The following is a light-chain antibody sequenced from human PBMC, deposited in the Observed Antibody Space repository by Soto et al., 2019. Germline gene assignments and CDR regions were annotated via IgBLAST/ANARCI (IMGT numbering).Light chain of an antibody. Sequence: DIQMTQSPSSLSASVGDRVTITCQASQDISIYLNWYQQKPGKAPKLLIFDASNLETGVPSRFSGSGSETDFTFTISSLQPEDIGTYYCQQYDDLPWTFGQGTKVDIK. CDR1: QDISIY. CDR2: DAS. V-gene: IGKV1-33*01. J-gene: IGKJ1*01. CDR3: QQYDDLPWT.